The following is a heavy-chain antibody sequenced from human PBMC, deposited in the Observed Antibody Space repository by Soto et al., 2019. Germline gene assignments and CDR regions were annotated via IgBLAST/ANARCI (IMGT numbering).Heavy chain of an antibody. Sequence: QVQLVESGGGVVQPGRSLRLSCAASGFTFSSYGMHWVRQAPGKGQEWVAVIWYDGSNKDYADSVKGRFTISRDNSKNTLYLQMNSLRAEDTAVYYCARAPNDYYGSGSSFYYGMDVWGQGTTVTVSS. J-gene: IGHJ6*02. CDR1: GFTFSSYG. CDR3: ARAPNDYYGSGSSFYYGMDV. CDR2: IWYDGSNK. V-gene: IGHV3-33*01. D-gene: IGHD3-10*01.